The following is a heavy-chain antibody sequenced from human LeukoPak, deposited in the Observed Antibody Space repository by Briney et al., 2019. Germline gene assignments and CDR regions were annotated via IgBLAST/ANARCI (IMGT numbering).Heavy chain of an antibody. D-gene: IGHD4-17*01. V-gene: IGHV3-30*04. CDR1: GFTFSSYA. CDR3: ARDLDSTVTFDY. Sequence: PGGSLRLSCAASGFTFSSYAMHWVRQAPGKGLEWVAVISYDGSNKYYADSVKGRFTISRDNSKNTLYLQMNSLRAEDTAVYYCARDLDSTVTFDYWGQGTLVTVSS. J-gene: IGHJ4*02. CDR2: ISYDGSNK.